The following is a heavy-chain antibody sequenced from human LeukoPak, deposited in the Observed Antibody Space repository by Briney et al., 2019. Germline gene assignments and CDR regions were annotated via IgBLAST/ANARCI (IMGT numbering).Heavy chain of an antibody. CDR2: ISAYNGNT. J-gene: IGHJ3*02. CDR1: GYTFTSYG. V-gene: IGHV1-18*01. Sequence: ASVKVSCKASGYTFTSYGISWVRQAPGQGLEWMGWISAYNGNTNYAQKLQGRVTMTTDTSTSTAYMELRSLRSDDTAVYYCARESYHYDSSGRAVAFDTWGQGTMVTVSS. CDR3: ARESYHYDSSGRAVAFDT. D-gene: IGHD3-22*01.